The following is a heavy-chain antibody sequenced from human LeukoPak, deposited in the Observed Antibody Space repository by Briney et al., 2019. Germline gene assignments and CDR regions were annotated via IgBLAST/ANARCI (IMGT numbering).Heavy chain of an antibody. Sequence: GRSLRLSCAGSGINFRSYGMHWVRQAPGKGLEWVAVISHDGSNKHYADSVKGRFTISGDNSKSTLYLQMNSLRAEDTAVYYCARGARGYNYGYDELDYWGQGTLVTVSS. J-gene: IGHJ4*02. CDR3: ARGARGYNYGYDELDY. CDR1: GINFRSYG. D-gene: IGHD5-18*01. V-gene: IGHV3-30*03. CDR2: ISHDGSNK.